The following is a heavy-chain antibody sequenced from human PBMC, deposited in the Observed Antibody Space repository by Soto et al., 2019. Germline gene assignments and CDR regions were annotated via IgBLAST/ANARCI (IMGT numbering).Heavy chain of an antibody. CDR3: ARDLAAYNWFDP. J-gene: IGHJ5*02. CDR2: IYYSGST. D-gene: IGHD6-6*01. V-gene: IGHV4-30-4*01. CDR1: GGSISSGDYY. Sequence: SETLSLTCTVSGGSISSGDYYWSWIRQPPGKGLEWIGYIYYSGSTYYNPSLKSRVTISVDTSKNQFSLKLSSVTAADTAVYYCARDLAAYNWFDPWGQGTLVT.